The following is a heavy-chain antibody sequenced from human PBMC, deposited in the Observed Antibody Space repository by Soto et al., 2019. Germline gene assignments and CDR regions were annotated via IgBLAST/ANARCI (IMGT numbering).Heavy chain of an antibody. D-gene: IGHD3-22*01. CDR2: ISGIGGST. J-gene: IGHJ4*02. V-gene: IGHV3-23*01. CDR3: AKDPIVVGPPRLFDY. Sequence: LRLSCAASGFTFSSYAMSWVRQAAGKGLEWVSAISGIGGSTYYADSVKGRFTISRDNSKNTLYLQINRLRAEDTAVYYCAKDPIVVGPPRLFDYWGQGTLVTVSS. CDR1: GFTFSSYA.